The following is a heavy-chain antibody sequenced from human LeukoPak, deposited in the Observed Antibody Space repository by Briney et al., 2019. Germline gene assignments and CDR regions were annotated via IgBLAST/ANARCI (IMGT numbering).Heavy chain of an antibody. Sequence: GGSLRLSCAASGFTFSSYAMHWVRQAPGKGLEWVAVISYDGSNKYYADSVKGRFTISRDNSKNTLYLQMNSLRAEDTAVYYCARGDYSSRWTTRAFDIWGQGTMVTVSS. J-gene: IGHJ3*02. CDR2: ISYDGSNK. CDR1: GFTFSSYA. D-gene: IGHD6-13*01. CDR3: ARGDYSSRWTTRAFDI. V-gene: IGHV3-30-3*01.